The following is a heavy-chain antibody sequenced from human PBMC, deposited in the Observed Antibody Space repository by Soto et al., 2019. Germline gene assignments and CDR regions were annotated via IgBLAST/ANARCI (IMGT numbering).Heavy chain of an antibody. J-gene: IGHJ4*02. CDR1: GGSFSGYY. CDR3: ARVGGWYYFDY. D-gene: IGHD6-19*01. V-gene: IGHV4-34*01. Sequence: PSETLSLTCAVYGGSFSGYYWSWIRQPPGKGLEWIGEINHSGSTNYNPSLKSRVTISVDTSKNQFSLKLSSVTAADTAVYYCARVGGWYYFDYWGQGTLVTVSS. CDR2: INHSGST.